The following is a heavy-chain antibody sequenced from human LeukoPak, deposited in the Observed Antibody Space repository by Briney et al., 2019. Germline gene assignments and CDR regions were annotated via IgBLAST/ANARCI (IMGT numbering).Heavy chain of an antibody. CDR3: AKDEYSSSSPGNDY. CDR1: GFTFSSYG. CDR2: ISYDGSNK. V-gene: IGHV3-30*18. D-gene: IGHD6-6*01. Sequence: GRSLRLSCAASGFTFSSYGMHWVRQAPGKGPEWVAVISYDGSNKYYADSVKGRFTISRDNSKNTLYLQMNSLRAEDTAVYYCAKDEYSSSSPGNDYWGQGTLVTVSS. J-gene: IGHJ4*02.